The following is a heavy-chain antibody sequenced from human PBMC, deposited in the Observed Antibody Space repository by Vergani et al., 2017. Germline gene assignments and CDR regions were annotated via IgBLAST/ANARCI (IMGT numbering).Heavy chain of an antibody. CDR1: GYSFTSYW. CDR2: IDPSDSYT. J-gene: IGHJ5*02. CDR3: ARHGYCSSTSCYAGGSWFDP. D-gene: IGHD2-2*01. Sequence: EVQLVQSGAEVKKPGESLRISCKGSGYSFTSYWISWVRQMPGKGLEWMGRIDPSDSYTNYSPSFQGHVPISADKSSSTAYLQWSSLKASDTAMYYCARHGYCSSTSCYAGGSWFDPWGQGTLVTVSS. V-gene: IGHV5-10-1*03.